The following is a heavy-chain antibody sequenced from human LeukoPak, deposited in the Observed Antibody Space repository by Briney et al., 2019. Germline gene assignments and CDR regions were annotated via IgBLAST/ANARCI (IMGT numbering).Heavy chain of an antibody. CDR3: ARDQGYPFVMDV. Sequence: PSETLSLTCTVSGGSISSSSYYWGWIRQPPGKGLEWIGSIYYSGSTYYNPSLKSRVTISVDTSKNQFSLKLSSVTAADTAVYYCARDQGYPFVMDVWGQGTTVTVSS. V-gene: IGHV4-39*07. J-gene: IGHJ6*02. D-gene: IGHD5-12*01. CDR2: IYYSGST. CDR1: GGSISSSSYY.